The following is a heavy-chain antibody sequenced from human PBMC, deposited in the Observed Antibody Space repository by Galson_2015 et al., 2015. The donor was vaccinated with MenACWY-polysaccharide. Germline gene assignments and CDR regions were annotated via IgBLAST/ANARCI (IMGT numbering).Heavy chain of an antibody. V-gene: IGHV1-18*01. Sequence: SVKVSCKASGYNFNTSAITWVRQAPGQGLEWMGWIGGYNGNTNYAHQLQGRVIMTTDTSTSTAYMELRGLRSDDTDVYYCARLVWPGAHSTDDYYGMDVWGQGTTVTVSS. CDR2: IGGYNGNT. D-gene: IGHD7-27*01. CDR3: ARLVWPGAHSTDDYYGMDV. CDR1: GYNFNTSA. J-gene: IGHJ6*02.